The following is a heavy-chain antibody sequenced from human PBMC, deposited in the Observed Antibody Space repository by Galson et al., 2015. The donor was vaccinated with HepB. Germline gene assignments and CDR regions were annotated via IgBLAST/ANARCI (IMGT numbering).Heavy chain of an antibody. CDR1: GFTFTTYA. V-gene: IGHV3-23*01. CDR3: AKYPSSIAARHPFDF. J-gene: IGHJ4*02. Sequence: SLRLSCAASGFTFTTYAMGWVRQAPGKGLEWVSGISSSGSTTYYGDSVKGRFTISRDNSKNTQYLQMNSLRADDTAVYYCAKYPSSIAARHPFDFWGQGTLVTVSS. D-gene: IGHD6-6*01. CDR2: ISSSGSTT.